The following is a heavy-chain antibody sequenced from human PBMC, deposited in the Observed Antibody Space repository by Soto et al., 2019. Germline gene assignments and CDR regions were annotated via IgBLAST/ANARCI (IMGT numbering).Heavy chain of an antibody. Sequence: SVKVSCKASGGTFSSYTISCVRQAPGQGLEWMGRIIPILGIANYAQKFQGRVTITADKSTSTAYMELSSLRSEDTAVYYCARAGLAAAGTGYYGMDVWGQGTTVTVSS. V-gene: IGHV1-69*02. J-gene: IGHJ6*02. CDR2: IIPILGIA. CDR3: ARAGLAAAGTGYYGMDV. CDR1: GGTFSSYT. D-gene: IGHD6-13*01.